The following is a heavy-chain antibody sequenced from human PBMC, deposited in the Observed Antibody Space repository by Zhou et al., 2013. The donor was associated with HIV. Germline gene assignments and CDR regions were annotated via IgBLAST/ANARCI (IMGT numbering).Heavy chain of an antibody. CDR1: GYTFTDYY. CDR2: INPNSGGS. CDR3: ARRGEGYYGFGEFPPYFDY. J-gene: IGHJ4*02. Sequence: QVQLVQSGAEVKKPGASVKVSCKASGYTFTDYYMHWVRQAPGQGLEWMGWINPNSGGSNFAQKFQGRVTMTRDTSISTAFMELSRLRSDDTAVYYCARRGEGYYGFGEFPPYFDYWGQGTLGHRLL. D-gene: IGHD3-10*01. V-gene: IGHV1-2*02.